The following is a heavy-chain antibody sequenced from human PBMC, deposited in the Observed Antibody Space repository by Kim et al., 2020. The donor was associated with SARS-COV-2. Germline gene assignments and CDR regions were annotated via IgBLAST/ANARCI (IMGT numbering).Heavy chain of an antibody. CDR1: GFTFSSYS. Sequence: GGSLRLSCAASGFTFSSYSMNWVRQAPGKGLEWVSSISSSSSYIYYADSVKGRFTISRDNAKNSLYLQMNSLRAEDTAVYYCARIPTLYYYGSGSYYIELAVDDAFESWGQGKTGTVSS. D-gene: IGHD3-10*01. CDR2: ISSSSSYI. J-gene: IGHJ3*02. CDR3: ARIPTLYYYGSGSYYIELAVDDAFES. V-gene: IGHV3-21*01.